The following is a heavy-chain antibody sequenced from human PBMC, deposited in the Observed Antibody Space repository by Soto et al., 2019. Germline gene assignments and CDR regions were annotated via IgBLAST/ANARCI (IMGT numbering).Heavy chain of an antibody. CDR2: ISSSSTYI. V-gene: IGHV3-21*01. CDR1: GLTFSTYS. J-gene: IGHJ6*03. Sequence: EVQLVESGGGLVKPGGSLRLSCAASGLTFSTYSMNWVRQAPGKGLEWASSISSSSTYIYYADSVKGRFAISRDNAKKSLYLQMNGLRAEDTAGYYCARVAGTDMVLYMDVWGKGTTVTVSS. D-gene: IGHD5-18*01. CDR3: ARVAGTDMVLYMDV.